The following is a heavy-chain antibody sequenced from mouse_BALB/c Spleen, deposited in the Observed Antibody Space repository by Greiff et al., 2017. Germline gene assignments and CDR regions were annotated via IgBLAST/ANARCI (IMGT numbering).Heavy chain of an antibody. V-gene: IGHV2-9*02. D-gene: IGHD2-10*02. J-gene: IGHJ2*01. CDR1: GFSLSRYS. CDR2: IWAGGST. Sequence: QVQLKESGPGLVAPSQSLSITCTVSGFSLSRYSVHWVRQPPGKGLEWLGMIWAGGSTNYNSALMSRLSISKDNSKSQVFLKMNSLQTDDTAMYYCARDEEYGNYGYFDYWGQGTTLTVSS. CDR3: ARDEEYGNYGYFDY.